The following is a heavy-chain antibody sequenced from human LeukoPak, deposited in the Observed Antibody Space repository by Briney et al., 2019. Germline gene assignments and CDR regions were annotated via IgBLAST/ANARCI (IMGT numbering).Heavy chain of an antibody. CDR1: GFTFSSYA. D-gene: IGHD4-17*01. CDR2: INSAGST. J-gene: IGHJ4*02. Sequence: SGGSLRLSCAASGFTFSSYAMSWVRQAPGKGLEWVSAINSAGSTYYGDSVRGRFTISRDNSKNVLYLQMNSLRAEDTALYYCAKVQNTVATAPFDYWGQGTLVTVSS. V-gene: IGHV3-23*01. CDR3: AKVQNTVATAPFDY.